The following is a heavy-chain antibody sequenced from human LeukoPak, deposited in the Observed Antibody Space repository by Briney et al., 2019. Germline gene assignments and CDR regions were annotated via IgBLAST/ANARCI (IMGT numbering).Heavy chain of an antibody. CDR2: ISGSGGST. D-gene: IGHD3-9*01. Sequence: PGGSLRLSCTASGFAFTSYALSWVRQAPGKRLEWVSAISGSGGSTYYADSVKGRFTISRDNFKNTLYLQMNSLRAEDTAVYYCAKNNILPVFALYYFDYWGKGTLVTVPS. CDR3: AKNNILPVFALYYFDY. CDR1: GFAFTSYA. J-gene: IGHJ4*02. V-gene: IGHV3-23*01.